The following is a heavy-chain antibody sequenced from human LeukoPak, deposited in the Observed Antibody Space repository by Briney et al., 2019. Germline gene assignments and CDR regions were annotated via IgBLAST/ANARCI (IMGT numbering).Heavy chain of an antibody. CDR1: GYTFTNYY. V-gene: IGHV1-46*01. D-gene: IGHD1-26*01. CDR2: INPSGGST. J-gene: IGHJ4*02. CDR3: TRLVTETGSFFDY. Sequence: ASVKVSCKASGYTFTNYYMHWERQAPGQGLEWMGIINPSGGSTNYAQKFQGRVTMTRDTSTSTVYMELSSLRCEDTAVYYCTRLVTETGSFFDYWGQGTLVTVSS.